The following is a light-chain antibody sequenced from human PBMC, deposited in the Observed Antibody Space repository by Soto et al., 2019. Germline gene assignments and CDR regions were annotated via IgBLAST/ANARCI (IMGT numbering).Light chain of an antibody. Sequence: DKLMSQSPATLSVSPKERDTLSCRASQSVSSNLAWYQQKPGQAPRLLIYGASTRATGFPARFSGSGSGTEFTLTISSLKSEDFEVHYCQHYNNWPGTFGQGTKVDIK. CDR1: QSVSSN. V-gene: IGKV3-15*01. J-gene: IGKJ1*01. CDR2: GAS. CDR3: QHYNNWPGT.